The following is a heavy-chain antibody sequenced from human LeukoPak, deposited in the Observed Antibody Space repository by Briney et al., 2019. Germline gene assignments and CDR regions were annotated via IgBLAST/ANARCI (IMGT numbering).Heavy chain of an antibody. CDR2: ISAYNGNT. CDR3: ARDRASYYDSSGYYRDGGGIDY. CDR1: GYTFTSYG. Sequence: ASVKVSCKASGYTFTSYGISWVRQAPGQGLEWMGWISAYNGNTNYAQKLQGRVTMTTDTSTSTAYMELRSLRSDDTAVYYCARDRASYYDSSGYYRDGGGIDYWGQGTLVTVSS. V-gene: IGHV1-18*01. J-gene: IGHJ4*02. D-gene: IGHD3-22*01.